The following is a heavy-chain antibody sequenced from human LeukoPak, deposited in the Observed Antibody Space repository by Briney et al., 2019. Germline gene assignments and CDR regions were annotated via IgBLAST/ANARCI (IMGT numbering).Heavy chain of an antibody. CDR2: INSDGSWT. CDR1: GNYW. CDR3: ASFYETY. D-gene: IGHD2/OR15-2a*01. Sequence: GVLRLSCAASGNYWMHWVRQAPGKGLVWVSHINSDGSWTSYADSVKGRFTISKDNAKNTVYLQMNNLRAEDTAVYYCASFYETYWGRGTLVTVSS. J-gene: IGHJ4*02. V-gene: IGHV3-74*01.